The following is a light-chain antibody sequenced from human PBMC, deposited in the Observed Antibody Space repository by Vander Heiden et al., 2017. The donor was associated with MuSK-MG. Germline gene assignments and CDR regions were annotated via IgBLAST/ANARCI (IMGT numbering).Light chain of an antibody. CDR1: ISDVGNYNF. CDR3: CSHAGSTTLV. Sequence: SALTQPASVSGSPGRSITISCTGTISDVGNYNFVSWYQHHPGKAPKLMIYEVSKRPSGVSNRFSGSKSGNTASLTISGLQAEDEADYYCCSHAGSTTLVFGGGTKLTVL. CDR2: EVS. V-gene: IGLV2-23*02. J-gene: IGLJ2*01.